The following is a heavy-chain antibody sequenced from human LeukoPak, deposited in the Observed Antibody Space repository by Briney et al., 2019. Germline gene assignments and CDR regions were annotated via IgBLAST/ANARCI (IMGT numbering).Heavy chain of an antibody. V-gene: IGHV3-9*01. J-gene: IGHJ4*02. CDR1: GFTFDDYA. Sequence: GGSLRLSCAASGFTFDDYAMHWVRQAPGKGLEWVSGISWNSGSMDYADSVKGRFIISRDNAKNSLYLQMNSLRADDTAVYYCARDRALDYWGQGTLVTVSS. CDR2: ISWNSGSM. CDR3: ARDRALDY.